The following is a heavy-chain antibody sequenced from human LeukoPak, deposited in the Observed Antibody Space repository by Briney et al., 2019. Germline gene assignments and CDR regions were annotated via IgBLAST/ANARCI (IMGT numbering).Heavy chain of an antibody. Sequence: SSETLSLTCTVSGGSITNYYWSWIRQPPGKGLEWIGYIHYSGSTKYKSSLKSRVTISVDTSKNQFSLKLNSVTAADTAVYFCARGPYSYDSSGAFDIWGQGTMVTVSS. CDR2: IHYSGST. CDR1: GGSITNYY. D-gene: IGHD3-22*01. J-gene: IGHJ3*02. CDR3: ARGPYSYDSSGAFDI. V-gene: IGHV4-59*01.